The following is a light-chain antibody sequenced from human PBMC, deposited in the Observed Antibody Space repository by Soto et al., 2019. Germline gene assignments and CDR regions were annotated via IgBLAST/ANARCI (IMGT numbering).Light chain of an antibody. V-gene: IGKV3-20*01. Sequence: ENVLTQSPGTLSLSPGERATLSCRASQSVSSNYLAWFQQMPGQAPRLLIYDASRRATGIPDRFSGSGSGTDFTLTINGLEPEDFAVYVCQQYGSSPLTFGPGTKVDI. CDR3: QQYGSSPLT. J-gene: IGKJ3*01. CDR2: DAS. CDR1: QSVSSNY.